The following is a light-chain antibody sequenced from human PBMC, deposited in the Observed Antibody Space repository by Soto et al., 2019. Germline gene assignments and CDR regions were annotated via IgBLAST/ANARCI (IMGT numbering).Light chain of an antibody. CDR2: DAS. CDR1: QSISSW. V-gene: IGKV1-5*01. Sequence: DIQMTQSPSTLSASVGDRVTITCRASQSISSWLAWYQQKPGKAPKLLIYDASSLESGVPSRLSGSGSGTEFTLTISSLQPDDFATYYCQQYNSYSRPFGQGTKVDIK. J-gene: IGKJ1*01. CDR3: QQYNSYSRP.